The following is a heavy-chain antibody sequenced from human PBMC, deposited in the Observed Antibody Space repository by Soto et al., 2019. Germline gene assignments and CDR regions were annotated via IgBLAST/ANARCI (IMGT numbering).Heavy chain of an antibody. CDR3: THGGVLLFDY. CDR1: GFSLSTDGVG. D-gene: IGHD3-10*01. CDR2: IYWDDDK. Sequence: QITLKESGPTLVKPTQTLTLTCTFSGFSLSTDGVGVGWIRQPPGKALEWLALIYWDDDKRYSPSLKSRRTITKDTSKTQVVLTMTNMDPVDTGTYYCTHGGVLLFDYWGPGTLVTVSS. J-gene: IGHJ4*02. V-gene: IGHV2-5*02.